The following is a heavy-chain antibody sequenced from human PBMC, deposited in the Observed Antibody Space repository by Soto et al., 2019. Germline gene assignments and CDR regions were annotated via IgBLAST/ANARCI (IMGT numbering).Heavy chain of an antibody. D-gene: IGHD6-6*01. CDR3: ARRARPDFYYMDV. CDR2: ISSNGVGT. CDR1: GFTLSGYA. Sequence: ESGGGLAQPGGSLRLSCAASGFTLSGYAMDWVRQAPGKGLEYVSGISSNGVGTYYANSVQGRFTISRDNSKNTVYLPMGSLRPEDMAVYYCARRARPDFYYMDVWGKGTTVTVSS. V-gene: IGHV3-64*01. J-gene: IGHJ6*03.